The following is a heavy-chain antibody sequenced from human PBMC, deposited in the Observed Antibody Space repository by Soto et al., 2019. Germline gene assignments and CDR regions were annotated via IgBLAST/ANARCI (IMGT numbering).Heavy chain of an antibody. V-gene: IGHV1-69*01. Sequence: QVQLVQSGAEVKKPGSSVKVSCKTSGVSFNNNGIGWVRQAPGHGLEWMGGVSPPFRTSNYARKFQGRISITADASTGTVNMELSSLTSEDTAQYYCARVLYYGSGSYSPYGMDVWGQGTTSPSP. D-gene: IGHD3-10*01. CDR3: ARVLYYGSGSYSPYGMDV. J-gene: IGHJ6*02. CDR1: GVSFNNNG. CDR2: VSPPFRTS.